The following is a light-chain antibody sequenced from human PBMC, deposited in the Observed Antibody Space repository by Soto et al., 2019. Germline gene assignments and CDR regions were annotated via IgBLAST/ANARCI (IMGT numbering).Light chain of an antibody. CDR2: GAS. J-gene: IGKJ1*01. CDR3: QQYNNWPPWT. CDR1: QSVDSSS. Sequence: EIVLTQSPGTLSLSPGERATLYCRASQSVDSSSLAWYQQKPGQAPRLLIYGASTRATGIPARFSGSGSGTEFTLTISSLQSEDFAVYYCQQYNNWPPWTFGQGTKVDIK. V-gene: IGKV3-15*01.